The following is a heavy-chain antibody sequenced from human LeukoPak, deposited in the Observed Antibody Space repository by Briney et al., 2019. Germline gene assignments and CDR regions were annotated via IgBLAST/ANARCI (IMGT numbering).Heavy chain of an antibody. Sequence: PGGSLRLSCAASGFTFSRFWMSWVRQAPGKGLEWVANIKQDGSEKYYVDSVKGRFTISRDNAKNSLYLQMNSLRTEDTALYYCAKGGDYYDRSGYYRGSYFDYWGQGTLVTVSS. V-gene: IGHV3-7*05. CDR2: IKQDGSEK. CDR3: AKGGDYYDRSGYYRGSYFDY. D-gene: IGHD3-22*01. J-gene: IGHJ4*02. CDR1: GFTFSRFW.